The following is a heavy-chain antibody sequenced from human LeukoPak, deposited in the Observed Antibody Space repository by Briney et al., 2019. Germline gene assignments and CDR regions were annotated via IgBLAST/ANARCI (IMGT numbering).Heavy chain of an antibody. CDR1: GYTFTSYY. D-gene: IGHD4-23*01. Sequence: ASVKVSCKASGYTFTSYYMHWVRQAPGQGLEWMGIINPSGGSTSYAQKFQGRITINRETSTSTVYMELSSLRSEDTAVYYCARATTVVTLDYYYYGMDVWGQGTTVTVSS. CDR2: INPSGGST. V-gene: IGHV1-46*01. J-gene: IGHJ6*02. CDR3: ARATTVVTLDYYYYGMDV.